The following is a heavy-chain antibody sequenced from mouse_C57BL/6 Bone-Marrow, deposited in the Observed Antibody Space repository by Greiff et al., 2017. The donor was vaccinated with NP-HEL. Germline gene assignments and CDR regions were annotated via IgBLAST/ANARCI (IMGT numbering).Heavy chain of an antibody. CDR3: ARNEGYDGYPYAMDY. J-gene: IGHJ4*01. CDR1: GFSLTSYG. V-gene: IGHV2-2*01. Sequence: VQLVESGPGLVQPSQSLSITCTVSGFSLTSYGVHWVRQSPGKGLAWLGVIWSGGSTDFNAAFISRLSISKDNSKSQVFFKMNSLQADDTAIYYCARNEGYDGYPYAMDYWGQGTSVTVSS. D-gene: IGHD2-3*01. CDR2: IWSGGST.